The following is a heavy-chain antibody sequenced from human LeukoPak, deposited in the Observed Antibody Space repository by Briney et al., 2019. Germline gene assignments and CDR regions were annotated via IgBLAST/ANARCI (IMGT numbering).Heavy chain of an antibody. CDR3: TRERSTVTFDY. CDR2: VYYNGLT. V-gene: IGHV4-59*11. Sequence: SETLSLTCTVSGASISPHYWTWIRQAPGRGLEWIGYVYYNGLTSYNASLRSRLILSVDTARNQVSLKLTSVTAADTAVYYCTRERSTVTFDYWGQGTLVTVPS. J-gene: IGHJ4*02. D-gene: IGHD4-17*01. CDR1: GASISPHY.